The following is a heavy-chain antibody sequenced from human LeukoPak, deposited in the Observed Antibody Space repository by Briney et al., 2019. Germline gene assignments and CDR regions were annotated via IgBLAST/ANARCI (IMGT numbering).Heavy chain of an antibody. CDR3: ARSEYSYVSYFHWYFDL. J-gene: IGHJ2*01. V-gene: IGHV5-51*01. CDR2: IYPGDSDT. Sequence: GESLKISCKGSGYSFTSYWIAWVRQMPGKGLECMGIIYPGDSDTKYSPSFQGQVTISADKSISTAYLQWSSLKASDTAMYYCARSEYSYVSYFHWYFDLWGRGTLVTVSS. CDR1: GYSFTSYW. D-gene: IGHD5-18*01.